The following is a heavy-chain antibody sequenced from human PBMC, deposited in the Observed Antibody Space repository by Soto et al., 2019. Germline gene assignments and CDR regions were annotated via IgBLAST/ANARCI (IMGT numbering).Heavy chain of an antibody. Sequence: QVHLVQSGAEVKKPGASVKVSCKASGYTFTSYYMHWVRLAPGQGLEWMGIINPDGGGTSYAQQFQGRVIMTRDTSTRTVYMEMSSLRSEDTAVYYCAVGGNYLSMDVWGQGTTVTVSS. CDR1: GYTFTSYY. V-gene: IGHV1-46*01. D-gene: IGHD4-4*01. J-gene: IGHJ6*02. CDR2: INPDGGGT. CDR3: AVGGNYLSMDV.